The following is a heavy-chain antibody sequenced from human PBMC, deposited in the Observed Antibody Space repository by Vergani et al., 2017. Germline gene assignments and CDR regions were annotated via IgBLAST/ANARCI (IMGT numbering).Heavy chain of an antibody. CDR2: INHSGST. Sequence: QVQLQQWGAGLLKPSETLSLTCAVYGGSFSGYYWSWIRQPPGKGLEWIGEINHSGSTNYNPSLKSRVTISVDTSKNQFSLKLSSVTAADTAVYYCAREYSSSWPGFGYYYYYGMDVGGQGTTVTVSS. CDR3: AREYSSSWPGFGYYYYYGMDV. V-gene: IGHV4-34*01. D-gene: IGHD6-13*01. CDR1: GGSFSGYY. J-gene: IGHJ6*02.